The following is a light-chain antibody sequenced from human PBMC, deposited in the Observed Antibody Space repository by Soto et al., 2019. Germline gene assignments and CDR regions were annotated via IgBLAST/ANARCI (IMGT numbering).Light chain of an antibody. V-gene: IGLV4-60*02. CDR3: ETWDTNTRV. CDR2: LEGSGNY. J-gene: IGLJ2*01. Sequence: QPVLTQSSSASASLGSSVKLTCTLSSGHSTSIIAWHQQQPGKAPRYLMRLEGSGNYNKGSGIPDRFSGSSSGADRCLTISNHQFEDEADYYCETWDTNTRVFGGGTKLTVL. CDR1: SGHSTSI.